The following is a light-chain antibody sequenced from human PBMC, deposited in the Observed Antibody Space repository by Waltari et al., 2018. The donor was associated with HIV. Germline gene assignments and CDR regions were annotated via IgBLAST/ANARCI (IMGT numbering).Light chain of an antibody. CDR2: AAS. V-gene: IGKV1-27*01. CDR1: QGIGHS. CDR3: QKYNSAPRT. Sequence: DVQMTQSPSSLSASVGERVTITCRASQGIGHSLAWYPHKPGKAPKLLIYAASTLQSGVPSRFSGSGSGAHFTLTISSLQPEDIATYYCQKYNSAPRTFGQGTKVEFK. J-gene: IGKJ1*01.